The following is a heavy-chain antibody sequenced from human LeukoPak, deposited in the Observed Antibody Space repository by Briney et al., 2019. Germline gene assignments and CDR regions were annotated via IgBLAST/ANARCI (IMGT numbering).Heavy chain of an antibody. CDR2: ISAYNGNT. V-gene: IGHV1-18*01. J-gene: IGHJ4*02. Sequence: ASVKVSCRAAGCTCTTYGISGGRHAPGQGVQGMGWISAYNGNTNYAQTLQGRVTMTTDTSTSTAYMELRSLRSDDTAVYYCARAGPRGDTAMVLTYWGQGTLVTVSS. D-gene: IGHD5-18*01. CDR1: GCTCTTYG. CDR3: ARAGPRGDTAMVLTY.